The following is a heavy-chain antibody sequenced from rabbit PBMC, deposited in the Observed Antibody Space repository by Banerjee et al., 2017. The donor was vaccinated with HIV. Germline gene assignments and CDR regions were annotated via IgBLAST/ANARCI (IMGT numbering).Heavy chain of an antibody. Sequence: QSLEESGGDLVKPGASLTLTCTASGFSFSSSYYMCWVRQAPGKGLEWIACIYTGDGSTYYASWVNGRFTISRSTSLNTVTLQMTSLTAADTATYFCATDYSGSSGYAFDLWGPGTLVTVS. CDR1: GFSFSSSYY. CDR2: IYTGDGST. D-gene: IGHD1-1*01. V-gene: IGHV1S40*01. CDR3: ATDYSGSSGYAFDL. J-gene: IGHJ4*01.